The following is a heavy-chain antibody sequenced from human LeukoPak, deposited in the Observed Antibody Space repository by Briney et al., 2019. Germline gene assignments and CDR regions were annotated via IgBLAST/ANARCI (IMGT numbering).Heavy chain of an antibody. CDR1: GYTFTSYD. V-gene: IGHV1-8*01. CDR3: AREECSSTSCYGGAFDI. CDR2: MNPNSGNT. J-gene: IGHJ3*02. D-gene: IGHD2-2*01. Sequence: ASVKVSCKASGYTFTSYDINWVRQATGQGLEWMGWMNPNSGNTGYAQKFQGRVTMTRDMSTSTVYMELSSLRSEDTAVYYCAREECSSTSCYGGAFDIWGQGTMVTVSS.